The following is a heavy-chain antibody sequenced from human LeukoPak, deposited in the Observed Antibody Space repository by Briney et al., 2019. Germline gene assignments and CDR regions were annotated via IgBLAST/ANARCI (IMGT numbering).Heavy chain of an antibody. D-gene: IGHD6-13*01. CDR3: ARDRGAAAGTGYFDC. Sequence: GRSLRLSCAASGFSFSSYAMHWVRQAPGKGLEWVALISYDGSNKYYADSVKGRFTISRDNSKSTLYMQMNSLRAEDTAVYYCARDRGAAAGTGYFDCWGQGTLVTVS. CDR1: GFSFSSYA. V-gene: IGHV3-30-3*01. J-gene: IGHJ4*02. CDR2: ISYDGSNK.